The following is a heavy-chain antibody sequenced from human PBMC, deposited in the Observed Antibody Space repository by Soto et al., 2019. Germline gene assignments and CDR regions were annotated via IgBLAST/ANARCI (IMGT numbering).Heavy chain of an antibody. J-gene: IGHJ3*02. CDR2: ISGSGGST. D-gene: IGHD2-15*01. V-gene: IGHV3-23*01. Sequence: EVQLLESGGGLVQPGGSLRLSCAASGFTFNSYAIRWVRQAQGKGLEWVSAISGSGGSTYYADSVKGRFTISRDNSKNNQYLEMNRLRAEYTAVYYCAEGGVVVWENYAFDIWGQETMVTVSS. CDR3: AEGGVVVWENYAFDI. CDR1: GFTFNSYA.